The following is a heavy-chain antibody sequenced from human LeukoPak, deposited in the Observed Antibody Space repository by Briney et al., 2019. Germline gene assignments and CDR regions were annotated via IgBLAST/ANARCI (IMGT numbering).Heavy chain of an antibody. Sequence: PGGSLRLSCAASGFTFSSYSMNWVRQAPGKGLEWVSSISSSSSYIYYADSVKGRFTISRDNAKNSLYLQMNSLRAEDTAVYYCARGRTTVVTPTGYWGQGTLVTVSS. CDR2: ISSSSSYI. CDR3: ARGRTTVVTPTGY. D-gene: IGHD4-23*01. J-gene: IGHJ4*02. CDR1: GFTFSSYS. V-gene: IGHV3-21*01.